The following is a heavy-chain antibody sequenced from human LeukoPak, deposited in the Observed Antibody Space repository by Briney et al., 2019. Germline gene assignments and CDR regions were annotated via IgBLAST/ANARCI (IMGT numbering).Heavy chain of an antibody. D-gene: IGHD5-12*01. V-gene: IGHV3-23*01. Sequence: GGSLRLSCTASGFTVSSSYMSWVRQAPGKGLEWVSAISGSGGSTYYADSVKGRFTISRDNSKNTLYLQMNSLRAEDTAVYYCAKVVDMEPWDAFDIWGQGTMVTVSS. CDR1: GFTVSSSY. CDR3: AKVVDMEPWDAFDI. J-gene: IGHJ3*02. CDR2: ISGSGGST.